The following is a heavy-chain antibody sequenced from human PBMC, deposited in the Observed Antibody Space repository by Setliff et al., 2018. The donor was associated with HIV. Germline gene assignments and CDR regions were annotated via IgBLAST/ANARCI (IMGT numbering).Heavy chain of an antibody. J-gene: IGHJ4*02. CDR1: GYTFTSYD. V-gene: IGHV1-8*01. CDR2: MNPNSGNT. D-gene: IGHD6-19*01. Sequence: ASVKVSCKTSGYTFTSYDINWVRQATGQGLEWMGWMNPNSGNTGYAQKFQGRVTMTRNTSISTAYMELSSLRSEDTAVYYCARVVAGTGSYYFDYWGQGTLVTVSS. CDR3: ARVVAGTGSYYFDY.